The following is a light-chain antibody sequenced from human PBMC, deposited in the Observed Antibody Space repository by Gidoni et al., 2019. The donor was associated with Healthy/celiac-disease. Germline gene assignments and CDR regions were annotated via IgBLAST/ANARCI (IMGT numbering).Light chain of an antibody. CDR2: LGS. Sequence: IVVTQSSLSLPVTPGEPASISCRSSQSLLHSNGYNYLDWYLQKPGQSPQLLIYLGSNRASGVPDRFSGRGSGTDFTLKISRVEAEDVGVYYCMQAIQTPFTFGQGTRLEIK. V-gene: IGKV2-28*01. CDR3: MQAIQTPFT. J-gene: IGKJ5*01. CDR1: QSLLHSNGYNY.